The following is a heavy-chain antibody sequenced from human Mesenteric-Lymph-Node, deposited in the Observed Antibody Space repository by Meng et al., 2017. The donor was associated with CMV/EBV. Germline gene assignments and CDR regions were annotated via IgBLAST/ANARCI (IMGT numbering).Heavy chain of an antibody. J-gene: IGHJ3*01. D-gene: IGHD2-15*01. V-gene: IGHV3-53*01. Sequence: GESLKISCAASGFTVSSNYMSWVRQAPGKGLEWVSVFYTGGSTNYADSVKGRFTISRDNSKNTLYLQMNSLRAEDTAVYYCAKVVSGEDDAFDFWGQGTMVTVSS. CDR2: FYTGGST. CDR3: AKVVSGEDDAFDF. CDR1: GFTVSSNY.